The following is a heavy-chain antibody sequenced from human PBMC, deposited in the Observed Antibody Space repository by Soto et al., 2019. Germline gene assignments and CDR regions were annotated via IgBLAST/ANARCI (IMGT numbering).Heavy chain of an antibody. CDR2: IYDNGTT. J-gene: IGHJ6*02. CDR1: GLTVSNAY. D-gene: IGHD3-10*01. CDR3: VRPLPSGRNYGLDV. Sequence: EVQLVESGGGLIQPGGSLRLSCAASGLTVSNAYMAWVRQAPGMGLEWVSVIYDNGTTYYADSVKGRFTISRDTSTNTLSLKMDSLKADDTAVYYCVRPLPSGRNYGLDVWGQGTTVTVSS. V-gene: IGHV3-53*01.